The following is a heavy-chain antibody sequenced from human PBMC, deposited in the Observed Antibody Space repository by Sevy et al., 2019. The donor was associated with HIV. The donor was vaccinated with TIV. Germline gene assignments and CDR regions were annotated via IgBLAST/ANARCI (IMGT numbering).Heavy chain of an antibody. J-gene: IGHJ4*01. CDR3: ARGYDAGPLIY. CDR2: INHSGST. Sequence: SEALSLTCTVYGGSFSADYWTWIRQPPGKGLEWIGEINHSGSTNYNPSLKSRVTISLDTSKNQFSLRLTSVTAADTAVFYCARGYDAGPLIYWGHGTLVTVSS. D-gene: IGHD3-22*01. V-gene: IGHV4-34*01. CDR1: GGSFSADY.